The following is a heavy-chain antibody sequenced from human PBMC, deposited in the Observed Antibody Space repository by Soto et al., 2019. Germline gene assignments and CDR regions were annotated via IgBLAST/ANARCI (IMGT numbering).Heavy chain of an antibody. V-gene: IGHV4-59*01. J-gene: IGHJ4*02. CDR1: GCTISSYY. Sequence: PSETLSLTCTVSGCTISSYYLSWIRQPPGKGLEWIGYIYYSGSTNYNPSLKSRVTISVDTSKNQFSLKLSSVTAADTAVYYCAGVEALRLDYWGQGTLVTVSS. D-gene: IGHD3-3*01. CDR2: IYYSGST. CDR3: AGVEALRLDY.